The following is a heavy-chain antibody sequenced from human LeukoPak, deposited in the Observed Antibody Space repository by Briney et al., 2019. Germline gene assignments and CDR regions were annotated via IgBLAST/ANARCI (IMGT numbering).Heavy chain of an antibody. CDR1: GFTFSDYY. D-gene: IGHD5-18*01. CDR2: ISSSGSTI. V-gene: IGHV3-11*01. J-gene: IGHJ4*02. CDR3: ARDQVDTAMVRDPFDY. Sequence: GGSLRLSCAASGFTFSDYYMSWIRQAPGKGLEWVSYISSSGSTIYYADSVKGRFTISRDNAKNSLYLQMNSMRAEDTAVYYCARDQVDTAMVRDPFDYWGQGTLVTVSS.